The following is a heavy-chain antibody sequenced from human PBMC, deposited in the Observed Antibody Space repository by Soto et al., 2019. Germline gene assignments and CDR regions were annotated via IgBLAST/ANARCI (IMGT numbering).Heavy chain of an antibody. CDR3: ARDYQQQLAQHYYYYMDV. CDR2: INPSGGST. J-gene: IGHJ6*03. Sequence: QVQLVQSGAEVKKPGASVKVSCKASGYTFTSYYMHWVRQAPGQGLEWMGIINPSGGSTSYAQKFQSRVTMTRDTSTSTVYLELSSLRSEDTAVYYCARDYQQQLAQHYYYYMDVWGKGTTVTVSS. CDR1: GYTFTSYY. D-gene: IGHD6-13*01. V-gene: IGHV1-46*03.